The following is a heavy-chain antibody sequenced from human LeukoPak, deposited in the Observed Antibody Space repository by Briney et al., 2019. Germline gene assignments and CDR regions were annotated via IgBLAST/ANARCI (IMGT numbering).Heavy chain of an antibody. Sequence: ASVKVSCKASGYTFSRYGITWVRQAPGQGLEWMGWITAYDGNRNFAQNFQARVTMTTDTSTNTAYMELRSLRSDDTAVYYCARQSFIAGDNWNYVLNGDDALDIWGQGTMVTVSS. CDR1: GYTFSRYG. CDR3: ARQSFIAGDNWNYVLNGDDALDI. V-gene: IGHV1-18*01. D-gene: IGHD1-7*01. J-gene: IGHJ3*02. CDR2: ITAYDGNR.